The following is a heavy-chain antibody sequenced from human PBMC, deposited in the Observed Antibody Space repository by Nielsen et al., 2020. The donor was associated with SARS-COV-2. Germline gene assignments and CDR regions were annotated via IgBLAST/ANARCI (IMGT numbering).Heavy chain of an antibody. Sequence: GESLKISCAASGFTFSSYGMHWVRQAPGKGLEWVAVIWYDGSNKYYADSVKGRFTISRDNSKNTLYLQMNSLRAEDTAVYYCARRYSSNWYYFDYWGQGTLVTVSS. CDR3: ARRYSSNWYYFDY. J-gene: IGHJ4*02. D-gene: IGHD6-13*01. CDR2: IWYDGSNK. CDR1: GFTFSSYG. V-gene: IGHV3-33*01.